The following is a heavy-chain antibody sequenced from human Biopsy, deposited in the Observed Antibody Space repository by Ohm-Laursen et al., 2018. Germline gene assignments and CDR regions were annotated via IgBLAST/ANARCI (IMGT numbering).Heavy chain of an antibody. Sequence: ASVKVSCKSSGYAVNDYFLHWLRQAPGQGPEWMGWISPNSGGTNYAQKFQGRVTMTTGTSTSTVYLELRRLISDDTAVYYCARDIMNRIAGLVARSDVFDVWGQGTLVTVSS. CDR2: ISPNSGGT. CDR1: GYAVNDYF. V-gene: IGHV1-2*02. D-gene: IGHD3-16*01. J-gene: IGHJ3*01. CDR3: ARDIMNRIAGLVARSDVFDV.